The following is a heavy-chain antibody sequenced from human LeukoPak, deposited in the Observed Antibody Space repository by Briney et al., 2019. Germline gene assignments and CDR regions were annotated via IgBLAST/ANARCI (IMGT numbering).Heavy chain of an antibody. CDR1: GDSISSGDYD. V-gene: IGHV4-30-4*01. CDR3: ARDGNAMVRGYAFEI. J-gene: IGHJ3*02. D-gene: IGHD3-10*01. Sequence: SQTLSLTCSVSGDSISSGDYDWSWIRQPPGTGLEWSGYIYSSGSTYYNPSLKSRVTISVDTSKNQFSLKLSSVTAADTAVYYCARDGNAMVRGYAFEIWGQGTMVTVSS. CDR2: IYSSGST.